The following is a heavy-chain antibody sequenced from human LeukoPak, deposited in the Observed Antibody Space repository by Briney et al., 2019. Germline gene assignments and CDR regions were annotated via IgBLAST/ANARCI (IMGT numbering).Heavy chain of an antibody. Sequence: PSETLSLTCTVSGGSISSSSYYWSWIRQPAGKGLEWIGHIYTSGSTNYNPSLKSRVTISVDPSKNQFSLRLSSVTAADTAVYYCARGPPPGYYYYYYMDVWGKGTTVTISS. CDR1: GGSISSSSYY. CDR3: ARGPPPGYYYYYYMDV. CDR2: IYTSGST. J-gene: IGHJ6*03. V-gene: IGHV4-61*09.